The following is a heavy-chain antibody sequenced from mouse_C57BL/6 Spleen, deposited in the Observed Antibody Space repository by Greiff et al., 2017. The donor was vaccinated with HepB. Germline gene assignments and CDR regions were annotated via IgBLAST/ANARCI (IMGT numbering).Heavy chain of an antibody. J-gene: IGHJ2*01. Sequence: EVQLQQSGPELVKPGASVKIPCKASGYTFTDYNMDWVKQSHGKSLEWIGDINPNHGGTIYNQKFKGKATLTVDKSSSTAYRELRSLTSEDTAVYYCARLCPDVFDYWGQGTTLTVSS. V-gene: IGHV1-18*01. CDR2: INPNHGGT. D-gene: IGHD6-5*01. CDR3: ARLCPDVFDY. CDR1: GYTFTDYN.